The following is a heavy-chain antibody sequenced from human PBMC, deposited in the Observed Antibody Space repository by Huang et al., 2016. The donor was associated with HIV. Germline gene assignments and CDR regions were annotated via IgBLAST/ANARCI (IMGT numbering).Heavy chain of an antibody. V-gene: IGHV4-61*09. CDR3: ARLTGYSTFDI. D-gene: IGHD3-9*01. CDR1: GGSISSGNYY. CDR2: IYTRGTT. Sequence: QVQLQESGPGLVKPSQTLSLTCSVSGGSISSGNYYGSWVRQPAGKGREWIGHIYTRGTTIYNASLKRRVTISVATSKNQFSLKLSSVTAADTAVYYCARLTGYSTFDIWGHGTVVTVSS. J-gene: IGHJ3*02.